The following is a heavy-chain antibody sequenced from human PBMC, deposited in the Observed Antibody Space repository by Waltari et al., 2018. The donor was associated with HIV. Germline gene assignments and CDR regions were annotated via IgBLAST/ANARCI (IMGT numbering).Heavy chain of an antibody. Sequence: QVQLQESGPGLVKPSGTLSLSCVVSGDSMKASFWTWIRQPPEGGLKYIAYIRHDGQPNYSPSYKGRVVLSIDTSKNQVSLKLHSVTTADTGVYYCAKMSAVAPATPGRVDHWGRGALVTVSS. CDR1: GDSMKASF. CDR2: IRHDGQP. V-gene: IGHV4-59*01. D-gene: IGHD2-21*01. J-gene: IGHJ5*02. CDR3: AKMSAVAPATPGRVDH.